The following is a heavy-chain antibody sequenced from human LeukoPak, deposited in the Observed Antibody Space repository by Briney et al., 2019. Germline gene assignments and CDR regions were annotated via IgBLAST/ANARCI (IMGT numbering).Heavy chain of an antibody. CDR1: GGSFSGYY. J-gene: IGHJ4*02. V-gene: IGHV4-34*01. CDR3: ARGRAAAAY. Sequence: SETLSLTCAVYGGSFSGYYWSWIRQPPGKGLEWIGEINHSGSTNYNPSLKSRVTISVDTSKNQFSLKLSSVTAADMAVYYCARGRAAAAYWGQGTLVTVSS. CDR2: INHSGST. D-gene: IGHD6-13*01.